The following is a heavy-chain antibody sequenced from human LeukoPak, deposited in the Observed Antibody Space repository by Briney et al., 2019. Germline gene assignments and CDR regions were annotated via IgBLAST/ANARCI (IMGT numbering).Heavy chain of an antibody. CDR3: ARTGYYYYMDV. J-gene: IGHJ6*03. Sequence: ASVKVSCKASGYTFTSYGISWVRQAPGQGLEWMGGIIPIFGTANYAQKFQGRVTITADESTSTAYMELSSLRSEDTAVYYCARTGYYYYMDVWGKGTTVTVSS. V-gene: IGHV1-69*13. CDR1: GYTFTSYG. CDR2: IIPIFGTA.